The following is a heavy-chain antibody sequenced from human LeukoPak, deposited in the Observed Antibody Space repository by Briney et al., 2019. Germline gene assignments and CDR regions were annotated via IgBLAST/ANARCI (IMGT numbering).Heavy chain of an antibody. CDR1: GYSFTNYW. V-gene: IGHV5-51*01. J-gene: IGHJ4*02. D-gene: IGHD1-26*01. CDR3: ARRISGYYIDY. CDR2: IWPSDSDT. Sequence: GESLKISCKGSGYSFTNYWIGWVRQMPGKGLEWMGIIWPSDSDTRYSPSFQGQVTISADKSISTAYLQWSSLKASDTAIYFCARRISGYYIDYWGQGTLVSVSS.